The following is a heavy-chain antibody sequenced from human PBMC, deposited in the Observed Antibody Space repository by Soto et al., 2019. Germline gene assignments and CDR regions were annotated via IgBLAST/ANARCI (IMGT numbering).Heavy chain of an antibody. Sequence: PGGSLRLSCAASGFTFSSDAMSWVRQAPGKGLEWVSAISGSGGRTYYADSVKGRFTISRDNSKNTLYLQMNSLRAEDTAVYYCAKGPFSYYYDSSGYLDYWGQGTQVTVS. CDR1: GFTFSSDA. D-gene: IGHD3-22*01. CDR2: ISGSGGRT. V-gene: IGHV3-23*01. CDR3: AKGPFSYYYDSSGYLDY. J-gene: IGHJ4*02.